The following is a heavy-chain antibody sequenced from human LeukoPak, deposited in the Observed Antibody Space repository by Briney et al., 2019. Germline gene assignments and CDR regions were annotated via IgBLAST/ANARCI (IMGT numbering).Heavy chain of an antibody. Sequence: PSETLSLTCTVSGGSISSSSYYWGWIRQPPGKGLEWIGSIYYSGSTYYNPSLKSRVTISVDTSKNQFSLKLSSVTAADTAVYYCARESLGHHDYGDYGDGDYWGQGTLVTVSS. D-gene: IGHD4-17*01. CDR3: ARESLGHHDYGDYGDGDY. CDR1: GGSISSSSYY. J-gene: IGHJ4*02. V-gene: IGHV4-39*07. CDR2: IYYSGST.